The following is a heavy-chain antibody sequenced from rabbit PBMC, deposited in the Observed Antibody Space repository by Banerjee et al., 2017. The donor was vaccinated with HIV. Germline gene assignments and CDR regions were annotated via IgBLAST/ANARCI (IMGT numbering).Heavy chain of an antibody. Sequence: QEQLEESGGDLVKPEGSLTLTCTASGFSFSNKYVMCWVRQAPGKGLEWIACINTSSGNTVYASWVNGRFTITRSTSLNTVDLKMTSLTAADTATYFCARDYAGYIGYGYYFNLWGQGTLVTVS. CDR3: ARDYAGYIGYGYYFNL. D-gene: IGHD7-1*01. V-gene: IGHV1S43*01. CDR1: GFSFSNKYV. J-gene: IGHJ4*01. CDR2: INTSSGNT.